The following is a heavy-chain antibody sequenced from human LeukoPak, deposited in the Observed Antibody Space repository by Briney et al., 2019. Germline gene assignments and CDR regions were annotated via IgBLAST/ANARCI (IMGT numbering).Heavy chain of an antibody. Sequence: GGSLRLSCAASGFSFSIHWMSWVRQAPGKGLERVAKINPDGSEKYYVDSVKGRFTISRDNAKNSVYVQMNSLRADDTAVYYCARDVYYYDSSGYSLLDYWGQGTLVTVSS. CDR3: ARDVYYYDSSGYSLLDY. J-gene: IGHJ4*02. CDR2: INPDGSEK. D-gene: IGHD3-22*01. V-gene: IGHV3-7*01. CDR1: GFSFSIHW.